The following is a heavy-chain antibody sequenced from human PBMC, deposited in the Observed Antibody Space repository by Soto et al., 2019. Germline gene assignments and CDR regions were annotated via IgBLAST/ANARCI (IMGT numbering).Heavy chain of an antibody. CDR2: IYYSGST. J-gene: IGHJ4*02. D-gene: IGHD2-15*01. V-gene: IGHV4-39*01. CDR1: GGSISSSSYY. Sequence: QLQLQESGPGLVKPSETLSLTCTVSGGSISSSSYYWGWIRQPPGKGLEWIGSIYYSGSTYYNPSLKSPSPIYGYPSMIRFSLKLSAVTAADTAVYYCAGRGCGATEVDWGQGALVTVSS. CDR3: AGRGCGATEVD.